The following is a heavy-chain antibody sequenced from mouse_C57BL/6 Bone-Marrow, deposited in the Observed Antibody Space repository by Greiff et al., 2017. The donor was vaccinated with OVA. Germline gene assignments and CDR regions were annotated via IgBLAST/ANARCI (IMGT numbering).Heavy chain of an antibody. CDR1: GFTFSSYG. CDR3: ARHGGQLRLFAY. J-gene: IGHJ3*01. CDR2: ISSGGSYT. Sequence: EVKLLESGGDLVKPGGSLKLSCAASGFTFSSYGMSWVRQTPDKRLEWVATISSGGSYTYYPDSVKGRFTISRDNAKNTLYLQMSSLKSEDTAMYYCARHGGQLRLFAYWGQGTLVTVSA. D-gene: IGHD3-2*02. V-gene: IGHV5-6*01.